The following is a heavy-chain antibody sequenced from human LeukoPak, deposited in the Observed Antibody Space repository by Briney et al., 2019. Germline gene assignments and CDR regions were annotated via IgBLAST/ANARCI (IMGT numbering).Heavy chain of an antibody. J-gene: IGHJ3*02. CDR1: GGSISSYY. V-gene: IGHV4-59*01. D-gene: IGHD4-23*01. CDR3: ARRLVMDGGNSFEAFDI. CDR2: IYYSGST. Sequence: SETLSLTSTVSGGSISSYYWSWIRQPPGKGLEWIGYIYYSGSTNYNPSLKSRVTISVDTSKNQFSLKLSSVTAADTAVYYCARRLVMDGGNSFEAFDIWGQGTMVTVSS.